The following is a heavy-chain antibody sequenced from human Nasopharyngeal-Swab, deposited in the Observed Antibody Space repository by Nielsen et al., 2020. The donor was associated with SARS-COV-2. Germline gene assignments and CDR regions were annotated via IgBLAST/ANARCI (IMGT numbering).Heavy chain of an antibody. CDR3: ARIRAFDPRHYYDSSPDFDY. CDR2: ISAYNGNT. J-gene: IGHJ4*02. D-gene: IGHD3-22*01. CDR1: GYTFTSYG. Sequence: ASVKVSCKASGYTFTSYGISWVRQAPGQGLEWMGWISAYNGNTNYAQKLQGRVTMTTGTSTSTAYMELRSLRSDDTAVYYCARIRAFDPRHYYDSSPDFDYWGQGTLVTVSS. V-gene: IGHV1-18*01.